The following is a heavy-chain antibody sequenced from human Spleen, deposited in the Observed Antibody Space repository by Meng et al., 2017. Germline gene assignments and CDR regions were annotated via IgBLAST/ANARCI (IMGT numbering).Heavy chain of an antibody. CDR3: ARESWQMVNDY. CDR1: GYVFTSYA. CDR2: INADNGNT. D-gene: IGHD2-21*01. V-gene: IGHV1-3*01. Sequence: QVQLVRSGAEVKKPGASLKVSCKSSGYVFTSYAMHWVRQGPGQRLEWMGWINADNGNTKYSQKFQERVIITRDTSASTVYMELSSLRSEDTAMYYCARESWQMVNDYWGQGTLVTVSS. J-gene: IGHJ4*02.